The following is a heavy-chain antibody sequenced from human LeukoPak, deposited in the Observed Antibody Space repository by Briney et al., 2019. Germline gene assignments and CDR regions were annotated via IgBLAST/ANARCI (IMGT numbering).Heavy chain of an antibody. Sequence: SETLSLTCTVSGGSISSYYWSWIRQPPGKGLEWIGYIYTSGSTNYNPSLKSRVTISVDPSKNQFSLRLSSVTAADTAVYYCARIQLWPTYYFDYWGQGTLVTVSP. CDR3: ARIQLWPTYYFDY. D-gene: IGHD5-18*01. CDR1: GGSISSYY. V-gene: IGHV4-4*09. CDR2: IYTSGST. J-gene: IGHJ4*02.